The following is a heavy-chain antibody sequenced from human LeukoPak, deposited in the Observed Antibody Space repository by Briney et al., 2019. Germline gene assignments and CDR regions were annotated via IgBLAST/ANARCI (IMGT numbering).Heavy chain of an antibody. CDR3: ARLRGFTNGHFDC. CDR1: GASISSHTDY. V-gene: IGHV4-39*01. CDR2: IYYSGSA. D-gene: IGHD2-8*01. J-gene: IGHJ4*02. Sequence: SETLSLTCTVSGASISSHTDYWGWVRQPPGKGLEWIGSIYYSGSAYYNPSLKGRLTISVDTSKNQFSLNLISVTAADTAVYYCARLRGFTNGHFDCWGQGTLVTVSS.